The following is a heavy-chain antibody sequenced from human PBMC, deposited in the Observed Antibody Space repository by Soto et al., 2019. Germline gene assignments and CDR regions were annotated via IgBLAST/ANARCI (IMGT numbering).Heavy chain of an antibody. J-gene: IGHJ4*02. CDR2: IWFDGSTK. CDR1: GFTFSNYG. D-gene: IGHD3-3*01. Sequence: QVQLVESGGGVVQPGRSLRLSCAASGFTFSNYGMHWVRQGPGKGLEWVAAIWFDGSTKYYRDSVKGRFTISRDNSKNTLDLQMNSLRVDDTAVYYCAKDVDFSTGDPSRTFDSWGQGTLVTVSS. CDR3: AKDVDFSTGDPSRTFDS. V-gene: IGHV3-33*06.